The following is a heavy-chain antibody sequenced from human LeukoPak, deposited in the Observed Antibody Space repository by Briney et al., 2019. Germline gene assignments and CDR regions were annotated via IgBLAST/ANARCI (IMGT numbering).Heavy chain of an antibody. CDR2: IYYSGST. D-gene: IGHD6-13*01. CDR1: GGSISSYY. J-gene: IGHJ5*02. CDR3: ARDPPYYSSSWYEVWFDP. V-gene: IGHV4-59*12. Sequence: SETLSLTCTVSGGSISSYYWSWIRQPPGKGLEWMGYIYYSGSTKYNPSLKSRVTISVDTSKNQFSLKLSSVTAADTAVYYCARDPPYYSSSWYEVWFDPWGQGTLVTVSS.